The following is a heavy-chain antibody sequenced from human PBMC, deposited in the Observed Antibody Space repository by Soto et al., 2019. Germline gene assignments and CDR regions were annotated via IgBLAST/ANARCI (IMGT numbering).Heavy chain of an antibody. CDR1: GGSLRTYY. J-gene: IGHJ4*02. Sequence: SETLSLTCAVYGGSLRTYYWTWIRQFPGRALEWIGEISHTGDTTYNPSFKDRVAMSVDTSRNQFSLKLRSMRAADTAMYYCSTKAGLRWGQGTLVTVSS. CDR2: ISHTGDT. V-gene: IGHV4-34*01. CDR3: STKAGLR.